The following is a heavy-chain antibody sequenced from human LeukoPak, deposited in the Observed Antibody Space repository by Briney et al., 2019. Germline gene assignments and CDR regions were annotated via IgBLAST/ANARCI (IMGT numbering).Heavy chain of an antibody. CDR2: VSYDGINK. CDR1: GFTFSSYG. CDR3: AKGWSSGGIGYNWFDP. V-gene: IGHV3-30*18. D-gene: IGHD2-15*01. Sequence: GRSLRLSCVASGFTFSSYGMHWVRQAPGEGLEWVAVVSYDGINKSYADSLKGRFTISRDNSKNTLYLQMNRMRAEDTALYYCAKGWSSGGIGYNWFDPWGQGTLVTVSS. J-gene: IGHJ5*02.